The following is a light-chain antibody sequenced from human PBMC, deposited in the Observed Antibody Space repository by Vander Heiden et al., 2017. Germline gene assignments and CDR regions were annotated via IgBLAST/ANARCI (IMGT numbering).Light chain of an antibody. CDR2: GAS. J-gene: IGKJ4*01. CDR3: QQYNNWPF. CDR1: QSVSSN. Sequence: IVMTQPPSPLPVSPGESATLSRRASQSVSSNLAWYQQKPGQAPRLLIYGASTRATGIPARFSGSGSGTEFTLTISSLQSEDFAVYYCQQYNNWPFFGGGTKVEIK. V-gene: IGKV3-15*01.